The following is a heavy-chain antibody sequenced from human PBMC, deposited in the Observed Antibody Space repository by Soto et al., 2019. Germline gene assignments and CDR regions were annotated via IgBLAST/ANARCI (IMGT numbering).Heavy chain of an antibody. CDR2: ISSSSSTL. Sequence: QLVESGGGLVQPGGSLRLSCADSGFTFSRYEMNWVRQAPGKGLEWVSYISSSSSTLYYADSVKGRFTISRDNAKNSLYRQMNSLRAEDTAVYYCARGGSGSYFWYFDLWGRGTLVTVSS. D-gene: IGHD1-26*01. CDR3: ARGGSGSYFWYFDL. V-gene: IGHV3-48*03. CDR1: GFTFSRYE. J-gene: IGHJ2*01.